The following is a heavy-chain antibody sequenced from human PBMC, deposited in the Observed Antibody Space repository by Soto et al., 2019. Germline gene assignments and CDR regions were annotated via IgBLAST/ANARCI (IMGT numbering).Heavy chain of an antibody. D-gene: IGHD1-26*01. CDR3: AKTRSGSYGYYYGMDV. Sequence: GGSLRLSXAASGFTFSSYGMHWVRQAPGKGLEWVAVISYDGSNKYYADSVKGRFTISRDNSKNTLYLQMNSLRAEDTAVYYCAKTRSGSYGYYYGMDVWGQGTTVTVSS. CDR1: GFTFSSYG. CDR2: ISYDGSNK. V-gene: IGHV3-30*18. J-gene: IGHJ6*02.